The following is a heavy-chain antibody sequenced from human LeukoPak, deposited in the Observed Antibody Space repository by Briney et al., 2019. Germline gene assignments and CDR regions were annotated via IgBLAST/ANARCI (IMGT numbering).Heavy chain of an antibody. J-gene: IGHJ4*02. Sequence: GGSLRLSCAASGFTFSSYEMSWIRQAPGKGLEWLSYITTSGSTIYYADSVKGRFTVSRDNAKNSLYLQMNSLRAEDTAVYYCARWIYGSGGKRYFDSWGQGTLVTVSS. V-gene: IGHV3-48*03. D-gene: IGHD3-10*01. CDR3: ARWIYGSGGKRYFDS. CDR1: GFTFSSYE. CDR2: ITTSGSTI.